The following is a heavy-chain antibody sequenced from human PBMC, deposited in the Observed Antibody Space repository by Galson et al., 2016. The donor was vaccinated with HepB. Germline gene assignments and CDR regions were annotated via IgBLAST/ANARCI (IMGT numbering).Heavy chain of an antibody. CDR1: GYTFTTYG. J-gene: IGHJ6*02. D-gene: IGHD2-2*01. CDR3: ARDPRKIRYQLLEIYYYYAMDV. V-gene: IGHV1-18*01. Sequence: SVKVSCKASGYTFTTYGISWVRQAPGQGLEWMGWISAYNSNTNYAQKLQGRVTMTTDTSTSTAYMELRSLRSDDTAVYYCARDPRKIRYQLLEIYYYYAMDVWGQGTTVTVS. CDR2: ISAYNSNT.